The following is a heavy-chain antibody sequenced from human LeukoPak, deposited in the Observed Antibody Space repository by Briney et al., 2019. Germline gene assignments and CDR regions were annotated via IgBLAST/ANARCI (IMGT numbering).Heavy chain of an antibody. CDR1: GYTFTSYA. Sequence: ASVEVSCKASGYTFTSYAMHWVRQAPGQRLEWMGWINAGNGNTKYSQKFQGRVTITRDTSASTAYMELSSLRSEDTAVYYCAREGVFGEFFDYWGQGTLVTVSS. V-gene: IGHV1-3*01. J-gene: IGHJ4*02. D-gene: IGHD3-10*02. CDR3: AREGVFGEFFDY. CDR2: INAGNGNT.